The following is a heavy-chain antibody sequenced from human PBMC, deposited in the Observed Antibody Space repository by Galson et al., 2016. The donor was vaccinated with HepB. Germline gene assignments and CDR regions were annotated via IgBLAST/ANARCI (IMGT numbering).Heavy chain of an antibody. D-gene: IGHD5-18*01. CDR3: TTSSTRGYTYGPSAY. V-gene: IGHV3-15*01. CDR1: GFTFSRAW. CDR2: VQSYTDGGTT. Sequence: SLRLSCAASGFTFSRAWMNWVRQAPGKGLEWVGRVQSYTDGGTTDYAAPMKGRFSLSRDESNNMLYLQMNSLKTEDTAVYYCTTSSTRGYTYGPSAYWGRGTLVAVSS. J-gene: IGHJ4*02.